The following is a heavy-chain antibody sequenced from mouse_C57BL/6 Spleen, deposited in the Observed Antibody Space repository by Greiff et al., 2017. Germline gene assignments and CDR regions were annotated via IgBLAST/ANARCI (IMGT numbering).Heavy chain of an antibody. CDR3: ARGHYGYDGYYAMDY. CDR2: INPSNGGT. CDR1: GYTFTSYW. Sequence: QVQLQQPGTELVKPGASVKLSCKASGYTFTSYWMHWVKQRPGQGLEWIGNINPSNGGTNYNEKFKSKATLTVDKSSSTAYMQLSSLTSEDSAVYYCARGHYGYDGYYAMDYWGQGTSDTVSS. V-gene: IGHV1-53*01. J-gene: IGHJ4*01. D-gene: IGHD2-2*01.